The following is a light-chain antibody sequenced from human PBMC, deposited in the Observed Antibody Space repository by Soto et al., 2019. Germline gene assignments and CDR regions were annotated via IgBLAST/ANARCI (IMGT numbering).Light chain of an antibody. V-gene: IGLV2-14*01. CDR1: SSDVGGFNY. CDR2: EVS. Sequence: QPVLPQPASVSGSPGQSITISCTGTSSDVGGFNYVSWYQQYPGEAPKLLIYEVSNRPSGVSSRFSGSKSGNTASLTISGLQADDEGDYYCSSFTTSNTWVFGGGTKLTVL. J-gene: IGLJ3*02. CDR3: SSFTTSNTWV.